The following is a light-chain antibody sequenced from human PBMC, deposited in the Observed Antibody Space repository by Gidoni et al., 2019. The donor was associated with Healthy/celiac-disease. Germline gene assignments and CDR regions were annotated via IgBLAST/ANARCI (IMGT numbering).Light chain of an antibody. CDR1: QSVTSN. Sequence: ERVMTQSPATLSVSPGERATLSCRASQSVTSNLAWYQQKPGQAPRLLIYGLSTRATGIPARFSGSGSGTEFTLTISRLQSEDFAVYYCQQYNNWPITFGQGTRLEIK. V-gene: IGKV3-15*01. CDR2: GLS. CDR3: QQYNNWPIT. J-gene: IGKJ5*01.